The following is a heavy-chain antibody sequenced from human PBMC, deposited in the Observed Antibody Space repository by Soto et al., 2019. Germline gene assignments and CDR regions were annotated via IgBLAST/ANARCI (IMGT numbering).Heavy chain of an antibody. V-gene: IGHV1-69*12. CDR2: IIPIFGTA. CDR3: ARVGSSWANFDY. D-gene: IGHD6-13*01. Sequence: QVQLVQSGAEVKKPGSSVKVSCKASGGTFSSYAISWVRQAPGQGLEWMGGIIPIFGTANYAQKFQGRVTITADESTSTAYMELSSLSAEDTAVYYCARVGSSWANFDYWGQGTLVTVSS. J-gene: IGHJ4*02. CDR1: GGTFSSYA.